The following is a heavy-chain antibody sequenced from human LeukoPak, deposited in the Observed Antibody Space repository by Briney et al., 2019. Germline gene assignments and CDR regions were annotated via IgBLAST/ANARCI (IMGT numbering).Heavy chain of an antibody. CDR3: ARQAGLLRYYYYYMDV. CDR2: IYYSGST. Sequence: SETLSLTCTVSGGSISSSSYYWGWIRQPPGKGLEWIGSIYYSGSTYYNPSLKSRVTISVDTSKNQFSLKLSSVTAADTAVYYCARQAGLLRYYYYYMDVWGKGTTVTISS. V-gene: IGHV4-39*01. CDR1: GGSISSSSYY. J-gene: IGHJ6*03. D-gene: IGHD2-15*01.